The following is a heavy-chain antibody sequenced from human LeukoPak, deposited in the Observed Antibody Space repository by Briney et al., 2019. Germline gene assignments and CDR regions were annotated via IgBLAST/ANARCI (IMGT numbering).Heavy chain of an antibody. D-gene: IGHD1-26*01. V-gene: IGHV3-21*01. CDR1: GLTFSSYS. CDR2: ISSSSSYI. Sequence: GGSLRLSCAASGLTFSSYSMNWVRQAPGKRLEWVSSISSSSSYIYYADSVRGRFTISRDNANNSLYLQMNSLRAEDTGVYYCARDRGGSNPYYFDYWGQGTLVTVSS. J-gene: IGHJ4*02. CDR3: ARDRGGSNPYYFDY.